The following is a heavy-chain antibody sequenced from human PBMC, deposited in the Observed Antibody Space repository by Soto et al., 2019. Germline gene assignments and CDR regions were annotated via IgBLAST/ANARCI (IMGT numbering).Heavy chain of an antibody. CDR1: GYTFTGYY. CDR3: ARARPNGSGSWNYYYYGMDV. V-gene: IGHV1-2*04. J-gene: IGHJ6*02. CDR2: INPNSGGT. D-gene: IGHD3-10*01. Sequence: ASVKVSCKASGYTFTGYYMHWVRQAPGQGLEWMGWINPNSGGTNYAQKFQGWVTMTRDTSISTAYMELSWLRSDDTAVYYCARARPNGSGSWNYYYYGMDVWGQGTTVTVSS.